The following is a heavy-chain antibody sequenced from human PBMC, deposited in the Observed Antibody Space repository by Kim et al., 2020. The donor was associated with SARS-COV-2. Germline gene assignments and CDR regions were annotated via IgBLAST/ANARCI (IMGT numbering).Heavy chain of an antibody. CDR2: IYYSGST. V-gene: IGHV4-39*07. CDR3: ASMEGAVDI. J-gene: IGHJ3*02. D-gene: IGHD3-10*01. CDR1: GGSIRSSSYY. Sequence: SETLSLTCTVSGGSIRSSSYYWGWIRQPPGKGLEWIGSIYYSGSTYYNPSLKSRVTISVDTSKNQFSLKLSSVTAADTAVYYCASMEGAVDIWGQGTMVTVSS.